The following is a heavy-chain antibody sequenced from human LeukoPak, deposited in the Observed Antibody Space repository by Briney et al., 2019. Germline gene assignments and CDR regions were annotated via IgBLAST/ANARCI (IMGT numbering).Heavy chain of an antibody. CDR1: GFTFSSYG. CDR2: ISYDGRSE. J-gene: IGHJ5*02. CDR3: AMASSTSSGWFDP. D-gene: IGHD2-2*01. V-gene: IGHV3-30*03. Sequence: GGSLRLSCAASGFTFSSYGMHWVRQAPGKGLEWVAVISYDGRSELYAESVKGRFTISRDNSKRTLYLQMNSLRAEDTAVYYCAMASSTSSGWFDPWGQGTPVTVSS.